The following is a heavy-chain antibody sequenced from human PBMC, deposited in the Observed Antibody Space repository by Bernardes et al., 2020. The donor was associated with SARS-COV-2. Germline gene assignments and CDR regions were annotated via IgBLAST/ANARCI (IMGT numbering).Heavy chain of an antibody. J-gene: IGHJ6*02. CDR3: ARDGSCTNGVCFYWWDASYGDRRQYGMDV. V-gene: IGHV3-21*01. CDR2: ISSSSSYI. CDR1: GFTFSSYS. D-gene: IGHD2-8*01. Sequence: GGSLRLSCAASGFTFSSYSMNRVRQAPGKGLEWVSSISSSSSYIYYADSVKGRFTISRDNAKNSLYLQMNSLRAEDTAVYYCARDGSCTNGVCFYWWDASYGDRRQYGMDVWGQGTTVTVSS.